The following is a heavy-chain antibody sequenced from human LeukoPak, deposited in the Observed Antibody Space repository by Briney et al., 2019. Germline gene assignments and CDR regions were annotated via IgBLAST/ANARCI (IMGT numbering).Heavy chain of an antibody. CDR2: LSASGGTT. Sequence: QSGGSLRLSCAASGFTFSSYAMSWVRQAPGKGLEWVSALSASGGTTYYADSVKGRFTISRDNSKSTLYLQMNSLRAEDTAVYYCAKDRDGGTSTRPKGFDSWGQGTLVTVSS. CDR3: AKDRDGGTSTRPKGFDS. D-gene: IGHD1-7*01. J-gene: IGHJ4*02. CDR1: GFTFSSYA. V-gene: IGHV3-23*01.